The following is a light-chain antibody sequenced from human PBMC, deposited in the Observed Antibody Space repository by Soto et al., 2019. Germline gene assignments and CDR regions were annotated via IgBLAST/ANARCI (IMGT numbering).Light chain of an antibody. Sequence: QSVLTQPHSASGTPGQRVTISCSGSSSTIGSNYVYWYQQLPGTAPKLLIYRNNQQPSGVPDRFSGSKSGTSASLAISGLRSEYEADYYCAAWDDSLRGVFGGGTKLTVL. J-gene: IGLJ3*02. V-gene: IGLV1-47*01. CDR1: SSTIGSNY. CDR2: RNN. CDR3: AAWDDSLRGV.